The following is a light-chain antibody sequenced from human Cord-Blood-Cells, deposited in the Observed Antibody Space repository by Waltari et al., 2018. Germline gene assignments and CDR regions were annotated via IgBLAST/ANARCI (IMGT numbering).Light chain of an antibody. J-gene: IGKJ4*01. CDR3: QQSYSTLT. Sequence: DIQMTQSPSSLSASVGARVTITCRASQSISSYLNWYQQKPGKAPKLLIYAASSLQSGVPSRFSGCGSGTDFTLTISSLQPEDFATYYCQQSYSTLTFGGGTKVEIK. CDR2: AAS. CDR1: QSISSY. V-gene: IGKV1-39*01.